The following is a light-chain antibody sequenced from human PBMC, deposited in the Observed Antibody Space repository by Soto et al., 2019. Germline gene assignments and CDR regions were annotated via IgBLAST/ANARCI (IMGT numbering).Light chain of an antibody. Sequence: VVLTQSPATLSLSPGERATLSCRTGVSVSVYLDWYQQKPGQAPRLLISDASNRATGIPARFSGSGSGTDFTLTISSLEPEDFAVYYCHQRQYWPPITFGQGTRLEIK. V-gene: IGKV3-11*01. J-gene: IGKJ5*01. CDR2: DAS. CDR3: HQRQYWPPIT. CDR1: VSVSVY.